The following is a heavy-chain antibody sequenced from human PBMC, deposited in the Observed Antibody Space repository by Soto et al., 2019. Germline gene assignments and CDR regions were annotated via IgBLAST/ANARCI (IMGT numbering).Heavy chain of an antibody. D-gene: IGHD1-1*01. Sequence: KPSETLSLTCTVSGASISGFYWSWIRKSAGKGLEWIGRIYATGTTDYNPSLKSRVMMSVDTSKKQFSLKLRSVTAADTAVYYCVRDGTKTLRDWFDPWGQGISVTFSS. V-gene: IGHV4-4*07. CDR1: GASISGFY. J-gene: IGHJ5*02. CDR2: IYATGTT. CDR3: VRDGTKTLRDWFDP.